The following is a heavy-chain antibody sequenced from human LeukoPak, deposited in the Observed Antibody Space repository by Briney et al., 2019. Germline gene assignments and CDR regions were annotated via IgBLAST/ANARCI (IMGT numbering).Heavy chain of an antibody. J-gene: IGHJ6*03. CDR1: GDSIDNYY. CDR3: ARVGHVKADYYYYHFLDV. V-gene: IGHV4-4*07. CDR2: MYTIGSI. Sequence: PSESLSLTCSVSGDSIDNYYWTWVRQPAGKGLEWIGRMYTIGSINYNPSLKSRVTLSVDTSKNQLSLELNSVTAADPAVYFCARVGHVKADYYYYHFLDVWGKGAAVSVSS.